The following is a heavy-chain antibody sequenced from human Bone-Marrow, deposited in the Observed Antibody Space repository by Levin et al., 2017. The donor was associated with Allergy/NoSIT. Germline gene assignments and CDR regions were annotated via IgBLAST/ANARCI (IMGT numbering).Heavy chain of an antibody. V-gene: IGHV3-23*01. CDR2: ISGSGGST. J-gene: IGHJ4*02. D-gene: IGHD2-2*01. Sequence: GESLKISCAASGFTFSSYAMSWVRQAPGKGLEWVSAISGSGGSTYYADSVKGRFTISRDNSKNTLYLQMNSLRAEDTAVYYCAKSPKLGYCSSTSCYFNYWGQGTLVTVSS. CDR3: AKSPKLGYCSSTSCYFNY. CDR1: GFTFSSYA.